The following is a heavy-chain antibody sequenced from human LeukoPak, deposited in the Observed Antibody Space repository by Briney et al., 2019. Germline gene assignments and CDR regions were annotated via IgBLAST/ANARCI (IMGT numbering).Heavy chain of an antibody. D-gene: IGHD2-2*01. J-gene: IGHJ6*04. V-gene: IGHV4-59*01. CDR1: GGSISNYY. CDR3: ARDCSSSSCYLPDV. CDR2: IYDSGST. Sequence: SETLSLTCTVSGGSISNYYWSWIRQPPGKGLEWIGYIYDSGSTNYKPSLKNRVTISADTSKNQFSLKVNSVTTADTAVYYCARDCSSSSCYLPDVWGKGTTVTVSS.